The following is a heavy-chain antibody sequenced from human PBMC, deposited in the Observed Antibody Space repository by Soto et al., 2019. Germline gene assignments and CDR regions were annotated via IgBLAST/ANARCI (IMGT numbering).Heavy chain of an antibody. CDR3: AKDSSTIFGVVITYYMDV. Sequence: GGSLRLSCAASGFTFSSYGMHWVRQAPGKGLEWVAVISYDGSNKYYADSVKGRFTISRDNSKNTLYLQMNSLRAEDTAVYYCAKDSSTIFGVVITYYMDVWGKGTTVTVSS. V-gene: IGHV3-30*18. D-gene: IGHD3-3*01. J-gene: IGHJ6*03. CDR2: ISYDGSNK. CDR1: GFTFSSYG.